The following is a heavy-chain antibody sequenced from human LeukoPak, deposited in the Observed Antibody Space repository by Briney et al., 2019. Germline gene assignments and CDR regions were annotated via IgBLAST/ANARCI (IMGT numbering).Heavy chain of an antibody. V-gene: IGHV4-39*01. CDR2: IYYSGST. Sequence: PSETLSLTCTVSGGSISSSSYYWGWIRQPPGKGLEGIGSIYYSGSTYYNPSLKSRVTIPVDTSKNQFSLKLSSVTAADTAVYYCARHRRPYIVVVVAADRGFDPWGQGTLVTVSS. D-gene: IGHD2-15*01. CDR3: ARHRRPYIVVVVAADRGFDP. CDR1: GGSISSSSYY. J-gene: IGHJ5*02.